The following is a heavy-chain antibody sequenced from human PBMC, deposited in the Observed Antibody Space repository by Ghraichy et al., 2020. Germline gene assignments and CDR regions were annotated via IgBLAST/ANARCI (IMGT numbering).Heavy chain of an antibody. CDR3: ARDHNFDVVVVPAAMSGYAFDI. D-gene: IGHD2-2*01. J-gene: IGHJ3*02. V-gene: IGHV4-34*01. Sequence: SQTLSLTCVVYGGSLSGYYWNWIRQRPGERLEWIGEINDSGITDYNPSLKSRVTISGDTSKNQFSLILRSMTAADTAVYYCARDHNFDVVVVPAAMSGYAFDIWGQGTMVTVSS. CDR2: INDSGIT. CDR1: GGSLSGYY.